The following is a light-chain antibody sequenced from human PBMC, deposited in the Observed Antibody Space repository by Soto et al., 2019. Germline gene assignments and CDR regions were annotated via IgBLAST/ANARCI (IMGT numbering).Light chain of an antibody. V-gene: IGKV3D-15*01. Sequence: VMTQSPATLSVSPGERSTLSCRASQSVSSNLAWYQQKPGQAPRLLIYGASSRATGIPDRFSGAGSGTDFTLTISSLQPDDFATYYCQQYNTYSTFGQGTRLE. CDR2: GAS. CDR1: QSVSSN. CDR3: QQYNTYST. J-gene: IGKJ5*01.